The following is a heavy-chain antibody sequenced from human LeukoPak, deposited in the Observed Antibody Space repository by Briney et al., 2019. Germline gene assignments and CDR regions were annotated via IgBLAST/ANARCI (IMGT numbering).Heavy chain of an antibody. CDR1: GYTFIAYY. CDR2: INPSSGGT. J-gene: IGHJ4*02. V-gene: IGHV1-2*02. CDR3: AGQKDPRPIDY. Sequence: GASVKVSCRASGYTFIAYYMHWVRQAPGQGPEWMGWINPSSGGTNYAQKFQGRVTMTRDTSISTAYMELSELRSDDTAVYYCAGQKDPRPIDYWGQGTLITVSS.